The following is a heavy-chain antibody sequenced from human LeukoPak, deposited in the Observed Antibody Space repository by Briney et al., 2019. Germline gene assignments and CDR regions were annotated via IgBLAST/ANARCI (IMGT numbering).Heavy chain of an antibody. V-gene: IGHV3-23*01. CDR2: ISGSGGST. CDR1: GFTFTSYA. D-gene: IGHD3-9*01. J-gene: IGHJ4*02. Sequence: GGSLRLSCAASGFTFTSYAMSWVRQAPGKGLEWVSAISGSGGSTYYADSVKGRFTISRDNSKNTLYLQMNSLRAEDTAVYYCAKDPSPLMLRYFDYWGQGTLVTVSS. CDR3: AKDPSPLMLRYFDY.